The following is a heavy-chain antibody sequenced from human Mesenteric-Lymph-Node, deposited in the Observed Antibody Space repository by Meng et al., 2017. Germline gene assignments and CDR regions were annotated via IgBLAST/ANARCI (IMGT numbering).Heavy chain of an antibody. D-gene: IGHD6-19*01. Sequence: GGSLRPSCAVSGFTFSSYAMSWVRQAPGKGLEWVSALSGSGGSTYYADSVEGRFTISRDNSKNTLYLQMTSLRAVDTAVYYCAKDVNQRLAGIAVAGIFDYWGQGTLVTVSS. J-gene: IGHJ4*02. CDR3: AKDVNQRLAGIAVAGIFDY. V-gene: IGHV3-23*01. CDR2: LSGSGGST. CDR1: GFTFSSYA.